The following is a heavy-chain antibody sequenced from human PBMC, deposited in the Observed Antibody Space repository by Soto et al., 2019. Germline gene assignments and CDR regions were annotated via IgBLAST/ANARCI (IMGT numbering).Heavy chain of an antibody. CDR3: ARALTMALGY. V-gene: IGHV1-2*02. CDR1: GYTLTGYY. D-gene: IGHD3-10*01. CDR2: INPNSGGT. J-gene: IGHJ4*02. Sequence: GASVNVSCKSSGYTLTGYYIHWVRQAPGQGLEWMGWINPNSGGTNYAQKFQGRVTMTRDTSISTAYMELSRLRSDDTAVYYCARALTMALGYWGQGTLVTVSS.